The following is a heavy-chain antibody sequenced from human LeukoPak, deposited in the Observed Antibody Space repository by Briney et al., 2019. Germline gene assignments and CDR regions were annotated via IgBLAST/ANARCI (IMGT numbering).Heavy chain of an antibody. CDR2: INPSGCST. Sequence: ASVKVSCMASGYTFTSYYMHWVRQAPGQGLAWMGIINPSGCSTNYAQKFQGRVTMTRDTSTSTVYMELSSLRSEDTAVYYCARASGGYCCSTSCYGDSSFDYWGQGTLVTVSS. CDR3: ARASGGYCCSTSCYGDSSFDY. CDR1: GYTFTSYY. V-gene: IGHV1-46*01. J-gene: IGHJ4*02. D-gene: IGHD2-2*01.